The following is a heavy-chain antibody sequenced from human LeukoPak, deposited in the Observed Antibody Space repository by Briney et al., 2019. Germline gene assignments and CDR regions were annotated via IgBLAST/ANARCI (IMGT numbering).Heavy chain of an antibody. CDR1: GGTFSSYA. D-gene: IGHD5-18*01. CDR2: IIPIFGTA. CDR3: ARDRMAWGYGHFRYPDAFDI. Sequence: SVKVSCKASGGTFSSYAISWVRQAPGQGLEWLGGIIPIFGTANYAQKFQGRVTITTDESTSTAYMELSSLRPEDTAVYYCARDRMAWGYGHFRYPDAFDIWGQGTMVTVSS. V-gene: IGHV1-69*05. J-gene: IGHJ3*02.